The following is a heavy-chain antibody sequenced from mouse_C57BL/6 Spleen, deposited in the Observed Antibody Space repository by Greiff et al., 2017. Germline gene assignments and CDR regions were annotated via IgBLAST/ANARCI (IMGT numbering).Heavy chain of an antibody. D-gene: IGHD1-1*01. CDR3: ARWASTTVADDSFCDY. CDR1: GYSFTGYY. J-gene: IGHJ2*01. V-gene: IGHV1-42*01. CDR2: INPSTGGT. Sequence: EVQGVESGPELVKPGASVKISCKASGYSFTGYYMNWVKQSPEKSLEWIGEINPSTGGTTYNQKFKAKATLTVDKSSSTAYMQLKSLTSEDSAVYYWARWASTTVADDSFCDYWGQGTTLTVSS.